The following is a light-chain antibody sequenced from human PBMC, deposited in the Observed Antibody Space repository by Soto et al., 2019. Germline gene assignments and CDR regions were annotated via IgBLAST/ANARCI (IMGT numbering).Light chain of an antibody. V-gene: IGLV4-69*01. CDR1: SGHSRYA. Sequence: QLVLTQSPSASASLGASVKLTCTLSSGHSRYAIAWHQQQPETGPRYLMKLNSDGSHSKGDGIPDRFSGSSSGAERYLTISSLQSEDEADYYCQTWGTGIQVFGGGTKLTV. CDR3: QTWGTGIQV. CDR2: LNSDGSH. J-gene: IGLJ3*02.